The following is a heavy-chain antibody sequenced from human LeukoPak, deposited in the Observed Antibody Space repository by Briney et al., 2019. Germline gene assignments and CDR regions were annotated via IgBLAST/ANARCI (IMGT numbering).Heavy chain of an antibody. CDR2: ISAYNGNT. D-gene: IGHD2-15*01. CDR3: ARDHRLGVMVAYGMDV. J-gene: IGHJ6*02. V-gene: IGHV1-18*01. Sequence: ASVKVSCKASGYSLTSYGISWVRQASGQGLEWMGWISAYNGNTNYAQKLQGRVTMTTDTSTSTAYMELRSLRSDDTAVYYCARDHRLGVMVAYGMDVWGQGTTVTVSS. CDR1: GYSLTSYG.